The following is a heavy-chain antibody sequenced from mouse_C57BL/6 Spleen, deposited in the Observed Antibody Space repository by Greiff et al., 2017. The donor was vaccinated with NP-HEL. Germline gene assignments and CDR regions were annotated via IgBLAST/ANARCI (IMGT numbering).Heavy chain of an antibody. J-gene: IGHJ2*01. CDR1: GYTFTSYW. CDR3: ARPDYYGSSLDY. V-gene: IGHV1-55*01. Sequence: QVQLQQSGAELVKPGASVKMSCKASGYTFTSYWITWVKQRPGQGLEWIGDIYPGSGSTNYNEKFKSKATLTVDTSSSTAYMQLSSLTSEDSAVYYCARPDYYGSSLDYGGQGTTLTVSS. D-gene: IGHD1-1*01. CDR2: IYPGSGST.